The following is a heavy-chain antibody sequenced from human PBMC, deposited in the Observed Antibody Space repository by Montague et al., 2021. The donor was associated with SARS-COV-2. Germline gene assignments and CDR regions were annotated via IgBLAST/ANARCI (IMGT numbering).Heavy chain of an antibody. Sequence: SETLSLTCAVSGGSISSSNWWSWVRQPPGKGLEWIGEIYHSGSTNYNPSLKSRVTISVDKSKNQFSLKLSSVTVADTAVYYCAREPYYYDSSGYPYYYYYGMDVWGQGTTVTVSS. CDR2: IYHSGST. CDR3: AREPYYYDSSGYPYYYYYGMDV. J-gene: IGHJ6*02. CDR1: GGSISSSNW. D-gene: IGHD3-22*01. V-gene: IGHV4-4*02.